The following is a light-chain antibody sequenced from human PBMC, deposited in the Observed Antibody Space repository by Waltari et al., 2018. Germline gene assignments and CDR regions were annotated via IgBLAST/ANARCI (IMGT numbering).Light chain of an antibody. J-gene: IGLJ3*02. CDR1: SRNVGCFNY. Sequence: QSALTQPVSVSGSPGQSITISCTGTSRNVGCFNYVSWYQHPPGKAPKLMIYDVTKRPSGVSNRFSGSGSGNTASLTISGLQSEDEAYYYCSSYIRISASWVFGGGTKLTVL. CDR3: SSYIRISASWV. V-gene: IGLV2-14*03. CDR2: DVT.